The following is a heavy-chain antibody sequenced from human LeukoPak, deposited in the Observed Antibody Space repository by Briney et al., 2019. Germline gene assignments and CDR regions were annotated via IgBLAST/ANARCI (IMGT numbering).Heavy chain of an antibody. CDR2: INPNSGGT. J-gene: IGHJ4*02. V-gene: IGHV1-2*02. CDR3: ARGRHTLLWFGELFTHDY. CDR1: GYTFTGYY. Sequence: EASVKVSCKTSGYTFTGYYMHWVRQAPGQGLEWMGWINPNSGGTNYAQKFQGRVTMTRDTSISTAYMELSSLRSEDTAVYYCARGRHTLLWFGELFTHDYWGQGTLVTVSS. D-gene: IGHD3-10*01.